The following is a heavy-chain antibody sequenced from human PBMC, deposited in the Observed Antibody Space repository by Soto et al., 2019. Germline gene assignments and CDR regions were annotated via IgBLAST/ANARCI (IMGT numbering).Heavy chain of an antibody. V-gene: IGHV4-4*02. CDR3: AYSTGWYRHDV. Sequence: QVQLQESGPGLVKPSGTLSLTCAVSGDSISNSRWWTWVRQPPGKGLEWIGDIFHSGGTNYNPSLKGRVFISVDKSQNQFSLKVSSVTAADTAVYYCAYSTGWYRHDVWGQGTLVTVSS. D-gene: IGHD6-19*01. J-gene: IGHJ3*01. CDR1: GDSISNSRW. CDR2: IFHSGGT.